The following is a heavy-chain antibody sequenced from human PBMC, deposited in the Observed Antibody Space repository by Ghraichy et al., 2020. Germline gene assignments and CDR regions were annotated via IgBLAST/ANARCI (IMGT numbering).Heavy chain of an antibody. V-gene: IGHV3-7*01. CDR2: IKQDGSEK. Sequence: GSLRLSCAASGFTFSSYWMSWVRQAPGKGLEWVANIKQDGSEKYYVDSVKGRFTISRDNAKNSLYLQMNSLRAEDTAVYYCARDLRVDIVLMVYATDYGMDVWGQGTTVTVSS. CDR3: ARDLRVDIVLMVYATDYGMDV. CDR1: GFTFSSYW. J-gene: IGHJ6*02. D-gene: IGHD2-8*01.